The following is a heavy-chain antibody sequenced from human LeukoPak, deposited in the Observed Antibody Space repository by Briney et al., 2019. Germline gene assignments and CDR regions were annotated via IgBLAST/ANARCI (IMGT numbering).Heavy chain of an antibody. J-gene: IGHJ4*02. CDR2: INTNSGNP. CDR1: GFTPTNYA. CDR3: AKDVRRLGIASSGFDY. V-gene: IGHV7-4-1*02. Sequence: ASVKVSCKASGFTPTNYAMNWVRQAPGQGLEWMGWINTNSGNPTYAQGFTGRFVFSVESSVSTTYLQISSLKAEDTAVYYCAKDVRRLGIASSGFDYWGQGSLVTVSS. D-gene: IGHD6-13*01.